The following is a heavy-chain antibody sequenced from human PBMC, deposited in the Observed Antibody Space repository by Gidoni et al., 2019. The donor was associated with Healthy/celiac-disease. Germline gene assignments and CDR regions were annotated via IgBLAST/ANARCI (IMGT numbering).Heavy chain of an antibody. V-gene: IGHV3-23*01. D-gene: IGHD3-22*01. Sequence: EVQLLESGGGLVQPGGSLRPSCAASGFTLSSYAMSWVRQAPGKGLEWVSAISGSGGSTYYADSVKGRFTISRDNSKNTLYLQMNSLRAEDTAVYYCAKPYYYDSSGYWPSWGQGTLVTVSS. CDR1: GFTLSSYA. J-gene: IGHJ5*02. CDR3: AKPYYYDSSGYWPS. CDR2: ISGSGGST.